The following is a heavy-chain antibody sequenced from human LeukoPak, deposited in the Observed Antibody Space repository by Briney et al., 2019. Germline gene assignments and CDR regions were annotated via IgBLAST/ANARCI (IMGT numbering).Heavy chain of an antibody. D-gene: IGHD2-2*02. V-gene: IGHV3-7*01. Sequence: GSLRLSCAASGFTFSSYWMSWVRQAPGKGLEWVANIKQDGSEKYYVDSVKGRFTISRDNAKNSLYLQMNSLRVEDTAVYYCARGGCSTTSCYKGGAFDIWGQGTMVTVSS. CDR3: ARGGCSTTSCYKGGAFDI. CDR1: GFTFSSYW. J-gene: IGHJ3*02. CDR2: IKQDGSEK.